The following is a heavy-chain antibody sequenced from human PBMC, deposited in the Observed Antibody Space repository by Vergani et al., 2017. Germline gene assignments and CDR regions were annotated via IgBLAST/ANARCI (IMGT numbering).Heavy chain of an antibody. J-gene: IGHJ4*02. CDR3: AARLLDVDWFQYYFDY. Sequence: EVQLVESGGGLVKPGGSLRLSCAASGFTFSSFWMSWVRQAPGKGLEWVANIKQDGSEKYYVDSVKGRFTISRDNAKNSLYLKMNSLRAEDTAVYYFAARLLDVDWFQYYFDYWGQGTLVTVSS. CDR1: GFTFSSFW. V-gene: IGHV3-7*01. CDR2: IKQDGSEK. D-gene: IGHD3-9*01.